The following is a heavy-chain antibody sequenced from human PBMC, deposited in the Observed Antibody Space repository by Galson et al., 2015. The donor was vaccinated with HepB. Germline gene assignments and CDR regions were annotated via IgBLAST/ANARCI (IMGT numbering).Heavy chain of an antibody. CDR3: AREYYYDSSGFKGFGMDV. J-gene: IGHJ6*02. CDR1: GYTFTSNH. D-gene: IGHD3-22*01. CDR2: INPSGGST. Sequence: SVKVSCKASGYTFTSNHMHWVRQAPGQGLEWMGIINPSGGSTSYAQKFQGRVTMTRDTSTSTVYMELSSLRSEDTAVYYCAREYYYDSSGFKGFGMDVWGQGTTVTVSS. V-gene: IGHV1-46*03.